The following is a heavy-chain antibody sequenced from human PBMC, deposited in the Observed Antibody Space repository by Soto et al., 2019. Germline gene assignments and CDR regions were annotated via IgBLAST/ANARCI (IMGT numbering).Heavy chain of an antibody. D-gene: IGHD2-21*01. Sequence: QVQLVESGGGVVQPERSLRLSCAASGFIFTSYAMHWVRQAPGHGLEWVAVIWYDGSRKYYAESVKGRFTISRYNSKNTLCLQMTGLRAEDTGLYYCARADCSGDCRTPPFSYYIYVWGKGTTVTVSS. J-gene: IGHJ6*03. CDR1: GFIFTSYA. CDR3: ARADCSGDCRTPPFSYYIYV. CDR2: IWYDGSRK. V-gene: IGHV3-33*01.